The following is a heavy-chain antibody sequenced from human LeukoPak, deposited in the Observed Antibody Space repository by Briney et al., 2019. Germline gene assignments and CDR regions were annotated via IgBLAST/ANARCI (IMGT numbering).Heavy chain of an antibody. Sequence: GGSLRLSCAASGFTFNRHWMSWVRQAPGKGLEWVATVKPDASEKYYGDSVKGRFTISRDNAKNSLYLQMNSLRGEDTAVYYCAKGGAPGMPFDYWGQGTLVTVSS. CDR1: GFTFNRHW. CDR2: VKPDASEK. CDR3: AKGGAPGMPFDY. V-gene: IGHV3-7*01. J-gene: IGHJ4*02. D-gene: IGHD3-10*01.